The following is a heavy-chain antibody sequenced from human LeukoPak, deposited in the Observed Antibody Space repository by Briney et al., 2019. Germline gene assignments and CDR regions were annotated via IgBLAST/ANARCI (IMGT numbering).Heavy chain of an antibody. D-gene: IGHD3-22*01. CDR3: ARYFYDSSGSSSDAYDI. CDR2: INPNSGGT. CDR1: VYTFTGYY. Sequence: ASVTVSCKTSVYTFTGYYMHWVRQAPGQGLEWMGWINPNSGGTNYAQRFQGRVTMTRDTSISTAYMELGRLRSDDSAVYYCARYFYDSSGSSSDAYDIWGQGTMVTVSS. J-gene: IGHJ3*02. V-gene: IGHV1-2*02.